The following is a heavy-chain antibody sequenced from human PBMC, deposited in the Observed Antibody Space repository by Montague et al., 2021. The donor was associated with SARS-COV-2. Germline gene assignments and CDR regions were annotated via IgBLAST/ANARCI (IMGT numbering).Heavy chain of an antibody. J-gene: IGHJ5*02. CDR3: ARRFTGLEPPFDP. Sequence: SETLSLTCDVSGDPIRSATYYWAWIRQPPGRGLEWIGNIYYSGSTMSNPSLKSRVTMSVDTSKNQFSLHLNLVTAADTAVYYCARRFTGLEPPFDPWGQGTLVIVSS. CDR2: IYYSGST. D-gene: IGHD1-1*01. CDR1: GDPIRSATYY. V-gene: IGHV4-39*01.